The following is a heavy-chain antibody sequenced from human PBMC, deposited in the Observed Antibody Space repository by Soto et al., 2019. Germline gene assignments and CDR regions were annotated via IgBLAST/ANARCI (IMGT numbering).Heavy chain of an antibody. J-gene: IGHJ4*02. D-gene: IGHD6-13*01. Sequence: QVQLVQSGAEVKKPGSSVKVSCKASGGTFSSYAISWVRQAPGQGLEWMGGIIPSFGTANYAQKFQGRVTITADESTSTAYMELSSLRSEDTAVYYWAIRPISGAAAGYCDYWGQGTLVTVSS. V-gene: IGHV1-69*01. CDR1: GGTFSSYA. CDR2: IIPSFGTA. CDR3: AIRPISGAAAGYCDY.